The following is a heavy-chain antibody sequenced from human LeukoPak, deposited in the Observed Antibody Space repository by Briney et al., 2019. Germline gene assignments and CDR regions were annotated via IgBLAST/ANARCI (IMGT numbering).Heavy chain of an antibody. CDR3: ARDLVAARPGWFDP. J-gene: IGHJ5*02. CDR1: GYTFTTYG. CDR2: ISAYNGDT. D-gene: IGHD6-6*01. Sequence: ASVKVSCKASGYTFTTYGISWMRRAPGQGLEWMGWISAYNGDTKYAQKFQGRVTMTTETPTSTAYMELRSLRYDDTAVYYCARDLVAARPGWFDPWGQGTLVTVSS. V-gene: IGHV1-18*01.